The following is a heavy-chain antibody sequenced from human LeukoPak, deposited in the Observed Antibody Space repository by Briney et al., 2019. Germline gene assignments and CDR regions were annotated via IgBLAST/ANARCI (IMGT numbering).Heavy chain of an antibody. V-gene: IGHV3-23*01. D-gene: IGHD5-18*01. J-gene: IGHJ4*02. Sequence: GGSLRLSCAASGFTFSSYAMSWVRQAPGKGLEWVSATSGSGGSTYYADSVKGRFTISRDNSKNTLYLQMNSLRAEDTAVYYCAKNEGFRYGPKYGLDYWAQGTLVTVSS. CDR3: AKNEGFRYGPKYGLDY. CDR1: GFTFSSYA. CDR2: TSGSGGST.